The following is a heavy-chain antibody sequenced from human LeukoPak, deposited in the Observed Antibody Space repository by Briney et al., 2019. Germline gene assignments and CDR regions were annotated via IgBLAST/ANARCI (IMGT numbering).Heavy chain of an antibody. V-gene: IGHV3-49*03. D-gene: IGHD6-13*01. Sequence: PGGSLRLSCTASGLTFGDYAMSWFRQAPGKGLEWVGFIRSKAYGGTTEYAASVKGRFTISRDDSKSIAYLQMNSLKTEDTAVYYCTRATAGEGGYWFDPWGQGTLVTVSS. CDR1: GLTFGDYA. CDR3: TRATAGEGGYWFDP. CDR2: IRSKAYGGTT. J-gene: IGHJ5*02.